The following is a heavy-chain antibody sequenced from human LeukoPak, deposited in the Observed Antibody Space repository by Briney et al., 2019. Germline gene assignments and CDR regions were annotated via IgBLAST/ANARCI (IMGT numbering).Heavy chain of an antibody. Sequence: PGGSLRLSCAASGFTFSSYSMNWVRQAPGKGLEWVSYISSSSSSTIYYADSVKGRFTISRDNAKNSLYLQMDSLRAEDTAVYYCARERFHDHYYDSSGFDIWGQGTMVTVSS. CDR2: ISSSSSSTI. CDR3: ARERFHDHYYDSSGFDI. CDR1: GFTFSSYS. J-gene: IGHJ3*02. D-gene: IGHD3-22*01. V-gene: IGHV3-48*01.